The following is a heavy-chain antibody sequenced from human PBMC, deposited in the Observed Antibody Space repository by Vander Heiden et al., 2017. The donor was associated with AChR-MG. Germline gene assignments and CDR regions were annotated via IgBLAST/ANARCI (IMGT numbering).Heavy chain of an antibody. Sequence: QVPLVQSGAEVQKPGASVNVCCQASGYTFTGYYMHWVRQAPGQGLEWMGWINPNSGGTNYAQKFQGRFTMTRDTSISTAYMELSRLRSDDTAVYYCARDADWRYCSGGSCYNDYWGQGPLVTVSS. CDR3: ARDADWRYCSGGSCYNDY. CDR2: INPNSGGT. D-gene: IGHD2-15*01. CDR1: GYTFTGYY. J-gene: IGHJ4*02. V-gene: IGHV1-2*02.